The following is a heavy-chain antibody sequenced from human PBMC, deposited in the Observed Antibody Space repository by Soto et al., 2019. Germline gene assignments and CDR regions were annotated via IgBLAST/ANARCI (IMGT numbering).Heavy chain of an antibody. D-gene: IGHD3-22*01. V-gene: IGHV4-59*01. Sequence: SETLSLTCTVSGGSISNYYWSWVRQPPGKGLEWIGYIYYSGSTNYNPSLKSRVTISVDTSKNQFSLKLSSVTAADTAVYYCARDLYYYDSSGLAYYYYGMDVWGQGTTVTGSS. CDR1: GGSISNYY. J-gene: IGHJ6*02. CDR3: ARDLYYYDSSGLAYYYYGMDV. CDR2: IYYSGST.